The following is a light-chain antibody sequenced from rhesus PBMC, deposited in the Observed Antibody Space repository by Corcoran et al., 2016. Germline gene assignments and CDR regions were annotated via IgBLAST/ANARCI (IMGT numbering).Light chain of an antibody. CDR3: QQYYDVWT. CDR2: PTY. V-gene: IGKV3-40*03. J-gene: IGKJ1*01. CDR1: ETVDSH. Sequence: IVMTQSPATLSLSPGETANLSCRASETVDSHLAWYQQKLGMVPKLLFHPTYFMATGIPERCSGSGSKTEVTLTITSLEPEDVGVYFCQQYYDVWTFGQGTKVEIK.